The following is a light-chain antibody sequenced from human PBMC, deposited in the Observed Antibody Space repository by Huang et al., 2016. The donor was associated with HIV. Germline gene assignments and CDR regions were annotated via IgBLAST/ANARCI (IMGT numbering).Light chain of an antibody. V-gene: IGKV1-39*01. Sequence: DIQMTQFPTSLSASVEDRVTITCRAGRAIDKYLNWYQQKSGRAPRLLIYGASKLQSGVPSRFSGRASGTHFSLTINSLQPDDSAIYYCQQSYRTPRTFGQGTNLEI. CDR2: GAS. J-gene: IGKJ2*01. CDR1: RAIDKY. CDR3: QQSYRTPRT.